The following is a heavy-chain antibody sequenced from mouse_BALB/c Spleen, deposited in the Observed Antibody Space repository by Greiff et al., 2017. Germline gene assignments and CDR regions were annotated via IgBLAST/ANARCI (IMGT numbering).Heavy chain of an antibody. CDR3: AREGLGDPHWYFDV. CDR2: ISSGGSYT. CDR1: GFTFSSYG. J-gene: IGHJ1*01. Sequence: DVHLVESGGDLVKPGGSLKLSCAASGFTFSSYGMSWVRQTPDKRLEWVATISSGGSYTYYPDSVKGRFTISRDNAKNTLYLQMSSLKSEDTAMYYCAREGLGDPHWYFDVWGAGTTVTVSS. V-gene: IGHV5-6*01. D-gene: IGHD3-3*01.